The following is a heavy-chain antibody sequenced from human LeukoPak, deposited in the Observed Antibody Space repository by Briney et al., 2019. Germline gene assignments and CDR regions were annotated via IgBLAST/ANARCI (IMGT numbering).Heavy chain of an antibody. D-gene: IGHD6-13*01. V-gene: IGHV3-48*03. Sequence: GSLRLSCSASGFFFSIYEMNWVRQAPGKGLEWISYINSSGNSMYYADSVKGRFTISRDNVKNSLYLQMNSLRGDDTAVYYCARERAAVQEIWGQGTLVTVSS. CDR1: GFFFSIYE. J-gene: IGHJ4*02. CDR3: ARERAAVQEI. CDR2: INSSGNSM.